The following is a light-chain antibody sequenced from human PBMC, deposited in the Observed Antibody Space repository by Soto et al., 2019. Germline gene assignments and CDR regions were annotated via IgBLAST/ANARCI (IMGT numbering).Light chain of an antibody. J-gene: IGLJ1*01. CDR3: ATWDDSLNGKV. Sequence: QSVLTQPPSASGTPGQRVTISCSGGRSTIGSNALNWYKQLPGTAPKLLIYDNNQRPSGVPDRFSGSKSGSSASLAIGGLRSEDEADYYCATWDDSLNGKVFGTGTQLTVL. CDR2: DNN. CDR1: RSTIGSNA. V-gene: IGLV1-44*01.